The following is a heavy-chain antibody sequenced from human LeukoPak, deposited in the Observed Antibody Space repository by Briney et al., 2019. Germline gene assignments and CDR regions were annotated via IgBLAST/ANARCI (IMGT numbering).Heavy chain of an antibody. V-gene: IGHV7-4-1*02. CDR3: ARDMATVTISPFDY. CDR2: INTNTGNP. D-gene: IGHD4-17*01. J-gene: IGHJ4*02. CDR1: GYTFTSYA. Sequence: ASVKVSCKGSGYTFTSYAMNWVRQAPGQGLEWMGWINTNTGNPTYAQGFTGRFVFSLDTSVSTAYLQISSLKAEDTAVYYCARDMATVTISPFDYWGQGTLVTVSS.